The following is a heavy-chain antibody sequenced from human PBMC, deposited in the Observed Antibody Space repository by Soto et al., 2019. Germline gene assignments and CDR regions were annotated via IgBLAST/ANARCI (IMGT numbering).Heavy chain of an antibody. V-gene: IGHV3-7*01. CDR2: IKQDGSEK. D-gene: IGHD4-17*01. CDR3: ARGVSDYGDYLNWFDP. J-gene: IGHJ5*02. CDR1: GFTFSSYW. Sequence: EVQLVESGGGLVQPGGSLRLSCAASGFTFSSYWMSWVRQAPGKGLEWVANIKQDGSEKYYVDSVKGRFTISRDNAKNSLYLQMNSLRAEDTAVYYCARGVSDYGDYLNWFDPWGQGTLVTVSS.